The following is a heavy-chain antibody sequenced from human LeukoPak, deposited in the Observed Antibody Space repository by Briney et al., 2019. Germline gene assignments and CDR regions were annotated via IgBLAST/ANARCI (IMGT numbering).Heavy chain of an antibody. CDR3: AKDAGGYYYYYMGV. D-gene: IGHD1-26*01. V-gene: IGHV3-74*01. J-gene: IGHJ6*03. CDR1: GFTFSNYW. Sequence: PGGSLRLSCAASGFTFSNYWMHWVRQAPGKGLVWVSRISYDGSSTSYADSVKGRFTISRDNAKNTLYLQMNSLRPEDTALYYCAKDAGGYYYYYMGVWGKGTTVTISS. CDR2: ISYDGSST.